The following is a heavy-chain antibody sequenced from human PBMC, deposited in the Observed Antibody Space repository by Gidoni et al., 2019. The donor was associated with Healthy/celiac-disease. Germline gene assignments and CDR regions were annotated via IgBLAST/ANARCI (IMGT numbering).Heavy chain of an antibody. V-gene: IGHV4-31*03. CDR3: ARDPPHYYGSGAHGAFDI. CDR2: IYYSGST. Sequence: QVQLQESGPGLVKPSQTLSLTCTVSGCSIRRGGYYWSWIRQHPGKGLEWIGYIYYSGSTYDNPSLKSRVTISVDTSKNQVSLKLSSVTAADTAVYYCARDPPHYYGSGAHGAFDIWGQGTMVTVSS. J-gene: IGHJ3*02. D-gene: IGHD3-10*01. CDR1: GCSIRRGGYY.